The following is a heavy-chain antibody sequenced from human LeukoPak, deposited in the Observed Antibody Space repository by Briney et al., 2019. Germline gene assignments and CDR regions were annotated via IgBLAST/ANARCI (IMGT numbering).Heavy chain of an antibody. D-gene: IGHD4-23*01. CDR1: GGSFSGYH. CDR2: INDRGHT. Sequence: PSETLSLTCAVHGGSFSGYHWNWLRQSPGKGLEWIGEINDRGHTNYNPSLASRITISVDTSKKQFSLNLSSVTAADTAVYYCARDPTTVVTTPYYFDFWGQGTLVTVSS. CDR3: ARDPTTVVTTPYYFDF. J-gene: IGHJ4*02. V-gene: IGHV4-34*01.